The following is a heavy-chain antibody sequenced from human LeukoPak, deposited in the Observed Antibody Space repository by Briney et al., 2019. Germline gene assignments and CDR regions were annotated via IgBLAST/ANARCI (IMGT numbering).Heavy chain of an antibody. CDR3: ESMSYYHSRGHPLGWFDP. CDR1: GGSISSYY. CDR2: IYTSGST. Sequence: SETLSLTCTVSGGSISSYYWSWIRQPAGKGLEWIGRIYTSGSTNYNPSLKSRGTMLLETSKNPFSLTLSSVTAADTAVYSCESMSYYHSRGHPLGWFDPWGQGTLVTVSS. V-gene: IGHV4-4*07. D-gene: IGHD3-22*01. J-gene: IGHJ5*02.